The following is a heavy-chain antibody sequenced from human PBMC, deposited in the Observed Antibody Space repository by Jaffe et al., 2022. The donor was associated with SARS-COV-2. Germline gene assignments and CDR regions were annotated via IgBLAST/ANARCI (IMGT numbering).Heavy chain of an antibody. J-gene: IGHJ4*02. V-gene: IGHV3-43*02. CDR2: ISGDGGST. CDR3: AKGVGDGYNYAFDY. D-gene: IGHD5-12*01. Sequence: EVQLVESGGGVVQPGGSLRLSCAASGFTFDDYAMHWVRQAPGKGLEWVSLISGDGGSTYYADSVKGRFTISRDNSKNSLYLQMNSLRTEDTALYYCAKGVGDGYNYAFDYWGQGTLVTVSS. CDR1: GFTFDDYA.